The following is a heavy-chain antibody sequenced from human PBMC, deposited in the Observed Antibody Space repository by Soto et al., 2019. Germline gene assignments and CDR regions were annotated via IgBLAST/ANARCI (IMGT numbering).Heavy chain of an antibody. CDR3: ARDGKDYGDYGMGDYYMDV. D-gene: IGHD4-17*01. V-gene: IGHV4-31*03. J-gene: IGHJ6*03. CDR1: GGSISSGGYY. CDR2: IYYGGST. Sequence: SETLSLTCTVSGGSISSGGYYWSWIRQHPGKGLEWIGYIYYGGSTYYNPSLKSRVTISVDTSKNQFSLKLSSVTAADTAVYYCARDGKDYGDYGMGDYYMDVWGKGTTVTVSS.